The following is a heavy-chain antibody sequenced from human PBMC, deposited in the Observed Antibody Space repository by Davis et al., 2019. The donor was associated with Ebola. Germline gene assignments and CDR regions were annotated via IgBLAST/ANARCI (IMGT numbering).Heavy chain of an antibody. CDR2: ISSNGDST. CDR3: AKQWYSSGWYYYYGMDV. J-gene: IGHJ6*02. D-gene: IGHD6-19*01. Sequence: PGGSLRLSCAASGFTFSSYALHWVRQAPGKGLEYVSVISSNGDSTFYANSVKVRFTISRDNSKNTQYPQMDSRRAEDTAAYYCAKQWYSSGWYYYYGMDVWDQGTTVTVSS. V-gene: IGHV3-64*01. CDR1: GFTFSSYA.